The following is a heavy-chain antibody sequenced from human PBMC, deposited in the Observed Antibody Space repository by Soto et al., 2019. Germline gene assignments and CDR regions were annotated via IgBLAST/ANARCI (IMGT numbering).Heavy chain of an antibody. CDR2: IYYSGTTT. D-gene: IGHD1-26*01. Sequence: SETLSLTRTVSGGSMTTYYWTWIRQPPGKGLEWMGYIYYSGTTTNYNPSLKSRVTLSVDTSKNQFSLKLSSVTAADTAVYYCARLGGSFAVPHFDYWGQGTLVTVSS. J-gene: IGHJ4*02. CDR1: GGSMTTYY. V-gene: IGHV4-59*08. CDR3: ARLGGSFAVPHFDY.